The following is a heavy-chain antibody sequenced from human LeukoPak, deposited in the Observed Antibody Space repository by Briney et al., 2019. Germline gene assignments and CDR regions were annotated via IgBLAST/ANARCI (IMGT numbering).Heavy chain of an antibody. CDR1: GFTFSRYA. V-gene: IGHV3-23*01. CDR2: ISGSGDKT. J-gene: IGHJ4*02. D-gene: IGHD2-15*01. Sequence: SGGSLRLSCVASGFTFSRYAMTWVRQAPGKGLEWVSAISGSGDKTYYVDSVRGRFTISRDNSKNTLFLKMNGLRAEDTALYYCASRDPCSGGSCYGFGYWGQGTLVTVSS. CDR3: ASRDPCSGGSCYGFGY.